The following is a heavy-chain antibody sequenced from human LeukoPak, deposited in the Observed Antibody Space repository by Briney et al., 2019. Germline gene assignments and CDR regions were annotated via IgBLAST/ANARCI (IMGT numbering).Heavy chain of an antibody. CDR3: VRSGGY. CDR1: GFTFSYYA. D-gene: IGHD1-26*01. V-gene: IGHV3-7*05. Sequence: GGSLRVSCAASGFTFSYYAMNWVRQAPGKGLEWVANIKEDGSEKYYVDSVKGRFTISRDNAKNSLCLQMNSLRAEDTAIYYCVRSGGYWGQGTLVTVSS. J-gene: IGHJ4*02. CDR2: IKEDGSEK.